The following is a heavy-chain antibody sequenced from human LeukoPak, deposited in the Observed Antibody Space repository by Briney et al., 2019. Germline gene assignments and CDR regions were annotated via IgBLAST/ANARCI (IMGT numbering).Heavy chain of an antibody. CDR1: GNSISSGDNY. CDR3: ARASYSYDINGWVPFDY. CDR2: IYTSGST. Sequence: SETLSLTCTVSGNSISSGDNYWSWIRQPAGRGLEWIVRIYTSGSTNYNPSLKSRVTISGDTSKNQFSLRLSSVTAADTAVYYCARASYSYDINGWVPFDYWGQGTLVTVSS. V-gene: IGHV4-61*02. J-gene: IGHJ4*02. D-gene: IGHD3-22*01.